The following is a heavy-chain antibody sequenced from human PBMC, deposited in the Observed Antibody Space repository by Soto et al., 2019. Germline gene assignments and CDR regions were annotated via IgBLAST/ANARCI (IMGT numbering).Heavy chain of an antibody. J-gene: IGHJ6*02. D-gene: IGHD2-2*01. V-gene: IGHV1-18*01. CDR2: ISAYNGNT. CDR1: GYTFTSYG. CDR3: ARDIVVVGVDLGNHYYYYYGMDV. Sequence: GASVKVSCKASGYTFTSYGISWVRQAPGQGLEWMGWISAYNGNTNYAQKLQGRVTMTTDTSTSTAYMELRSLRSDDTAVYYCARDIVVVGVDLGNHYYYYYGMDVWGQGTTVTVS.